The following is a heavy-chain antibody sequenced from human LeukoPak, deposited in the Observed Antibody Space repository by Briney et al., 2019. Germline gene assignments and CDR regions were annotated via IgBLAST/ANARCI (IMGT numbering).Heavy chain of an antibody. D-gene: IGHD1-26*01. J-gene: IGHJ4*02. V-gene: IGHV1-2*02. CDR2: INPNSGGT. CDR3: ARDEELGATTCDY. CDR1: GYTFNGYY. Sequence: ASVKVSCKASGYTFNGYYMHWVRQAPGQGLEWMGWINPNSGGTNYAQKFQGRVTMTRDTSISTAYMELSRLRSDDTAVYYCARDEELGATTCDYWGQGTLVTVSS.